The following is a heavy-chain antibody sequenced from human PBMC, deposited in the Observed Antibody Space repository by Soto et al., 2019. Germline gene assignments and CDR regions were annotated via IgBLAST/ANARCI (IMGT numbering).Heavy chain of an antibody. Sequence: QVQLVESGGGVVQPGRSLRLSCAASGFTFSSYGMHWVRQAPGKGLEWVAVISYDGSNKYYADSVKGRITISRDNSKNTLYLQMNSLRAEATAVYYCAKDLGGYDFDYWGQGTLVTVSS. CDR2: ISYDGSNK. D-gene: IGHD5-12*01. CDR3: AKDLGGYDFDY. V-gene: IGHV3-30*18. J-gene: IGHJ4*02. CDR1: GFTFSSYG.